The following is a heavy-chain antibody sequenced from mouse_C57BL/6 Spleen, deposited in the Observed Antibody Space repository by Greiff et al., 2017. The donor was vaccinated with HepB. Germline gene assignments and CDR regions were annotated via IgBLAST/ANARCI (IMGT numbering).Heavy chain of an antibody. CDR1: GFSLTSYG. CDR3: AKNPLYYGSSLYWYFDV. CDR2: IWRGGST. Sequence: VQLVESGPGLVQPSQSLSITCTVSGFSLTSYGVHWVRQSPGKGLEWLGVIWRGGSTDYNAAFMSRLSITKDNSKSQVFFKMNSLQADDTAIYYCAKNPLYYGSSLYWYFDVWGTGTTVTVSS. V-gene: IGHV2-5*01. D-gene: IGHD1-1*01. J-gene: IGHJ1*03.